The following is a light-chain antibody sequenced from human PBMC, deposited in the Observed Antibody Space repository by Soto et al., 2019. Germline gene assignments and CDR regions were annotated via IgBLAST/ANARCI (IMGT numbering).Light chain of an antibody. V-gene: IGKV1-9*01. Sequence: IQLTQSPSSLSASLGDRVTITGRASQVISIHLAWYQQKPGNAPKLLIYGASTLQSGVPSRFTGSFYGTNFSLTINDLLPEDFATYYCQQVHAYPFSFGGGTKVDI. CDR2: GAS. CDR3: QQVHAYPFS. CDR1: QVISIH. J-gene: IGKJ4*01.